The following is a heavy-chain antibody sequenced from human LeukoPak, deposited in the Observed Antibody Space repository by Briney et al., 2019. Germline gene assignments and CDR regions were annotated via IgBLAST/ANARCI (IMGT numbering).Heavy chain of an antibody. CDR2: INRDGSTT. V-gene: IGHV3-74*01. D-gene: IGHD7-27*01. CDR1: GFTFSSYW. Sequence: GGSLRLSCAASGFTFSSYWMHWVRQAPGKGLVWVSRINRDGSTTNYADSVKGRFTISRDNAKNTLYPQMNSLRAEDTAVYYCARDDWGPDYWGQGTLVTVSS. J-gene: IGHJ4*02. CDR3: ARDDWGPDY.